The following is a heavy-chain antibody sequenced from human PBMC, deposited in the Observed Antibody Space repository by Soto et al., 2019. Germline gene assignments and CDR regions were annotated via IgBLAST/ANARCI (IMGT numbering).Heavy chain of an antibody. Sequence: SETLSLTCAVYGGSFSGYYWSWIRQPPGKGLEWIGEINHSGSTNYNPSLKSRVTISVDTSKNQFSLKLSAVTAADTAVYYCARGRHILTGYYRDLNYGMDVWGQGTTVTVSS. CDR2: INHSGST. D-gene: IGHD3-9*01. CDR3: ARGRHILTGYYRDLNYGMDV. J-gene: IGHJ6*02. CDR1: GGSFSGYY. V-gene: IGHV4-34*01.